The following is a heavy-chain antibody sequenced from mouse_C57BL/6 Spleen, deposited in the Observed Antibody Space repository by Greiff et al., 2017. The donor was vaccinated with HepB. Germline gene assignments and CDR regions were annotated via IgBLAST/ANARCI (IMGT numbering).Heavy chain of an antibody. CDR1: GYTFTSYW. J-gene: IGHJ2*01. D-gene: IGHD4-1*01. V-gene: IGHV1-69*01. CDR3: ARGELGPFFDY. Sequence: QVQLQQSGAELVMPGASVKLSCKASGYTFTSYWMHWVKQRPGQGLEWIGEIDPSDSYTNYNQKFKGKSTLTVDKSSSTAYMQLSSLTSEDSAVYYCARGELGPFFDYWGQGTTLTVSS. CDR2: IDPSDSYT.